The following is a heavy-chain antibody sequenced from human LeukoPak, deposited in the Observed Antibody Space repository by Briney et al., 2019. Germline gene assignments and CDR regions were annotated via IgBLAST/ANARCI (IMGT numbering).Heavy chain of an antibody. CDR3: ALTRVIESGWFDP. D-gene: IGHD3-22*01. Sequence: GESLKISCKGSGYSFTSYWIGWARQMPGKGLEWMGIIYPGDSDTRYSPSFQGQVTISADKSISTAYLQWSSLKASDTAMYYCALTRVIESGWFDPWGQGTLVTDSS. V-gene: IGHV5-51*01. CDR2: IYPGDSDT. J-gene: IGHJ5*02. CDR1: GYSFTSYW.